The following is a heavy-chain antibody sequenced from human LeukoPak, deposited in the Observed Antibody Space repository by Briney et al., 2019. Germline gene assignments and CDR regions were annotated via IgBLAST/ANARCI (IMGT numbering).Heavy chain of an antibody. D-gene: IGHD1-26*01. Sequence: ASVKVSCKASGYTFTSYDINWVRQATGQGLEWMGWMNPNSGNTGYAQKFQGRVTMTRNTSISTAYMELSSLRSEDTAVYYCARGKRYSGSYQYYFDYWGQGTLVTVSS. CDR3: ARGKRYSGSYQYYFDY. CDR1: GYTFTSYD. CDR2: MNPNSGNT. J-gene: IGHJ4*02. V-gene: IGHV1-8*01.